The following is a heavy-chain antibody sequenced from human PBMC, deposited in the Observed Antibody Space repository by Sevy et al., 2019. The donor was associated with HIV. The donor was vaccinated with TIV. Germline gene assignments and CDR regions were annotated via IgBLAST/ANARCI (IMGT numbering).Heavy chain of an antibody. CDR3: AREWALSTNPNSIDH. Sequence: SETLSLTCTVSGGSLFATSYHWGWVRQPPGKGLEWIGRVYYLGNTKYNPTLESRVTISVDTSNSQLFLRLTSVTAAETAIYYCAREWALSTNPNSIDHWGRGTLVTVSS. J-gene: IGHJ4*02. D-gene: IGHD2-8*01. CDR1: GGSLFATSYH. V-gene: IGHV4-39*02. CDR2: VYYLGNT.